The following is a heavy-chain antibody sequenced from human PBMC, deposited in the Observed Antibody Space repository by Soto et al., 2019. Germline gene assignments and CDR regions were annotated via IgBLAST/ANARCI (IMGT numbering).Heavy chain of an antibody. Sequence: EVQLVESGGGLVKPGGSLRLSCAASGFTFSNAGMNWVRQAPGKGLEWVGRIKSKTDGGTTDYAAPVKGRFTISRDDSKNTLYLQMNSLKTEDTAVYYCTTAHIIVVVTASTDYWGQGTLVTVSS. CDR1: GFTFSNAG. J-gene: IGHJ4*02. CDR2: IKSKTDGGTT. D-gene: IGHD2-21*02. V-gene: IGHV3-15*07. CDR3: TTAHIIVVVTASTDY.